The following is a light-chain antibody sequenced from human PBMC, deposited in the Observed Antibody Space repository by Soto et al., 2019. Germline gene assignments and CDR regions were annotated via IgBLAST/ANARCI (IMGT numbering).Light chain of an antibody. CDR2: GAS. Sequence: EIVMTQSPATLSLSPGERATLSCRASQSVSSRLAWYQQKPGQAPRLLIYGASTRANDVSARFSGSESGTEFTLTISSLQSEDFAVYYCQQYNNWPFTFGGATTVDIK. CDR3: QQYNNWPFT. V-gene: IGKV3-15*01. J-gene: IGKJ4*01. CDR1: QSVSSR.